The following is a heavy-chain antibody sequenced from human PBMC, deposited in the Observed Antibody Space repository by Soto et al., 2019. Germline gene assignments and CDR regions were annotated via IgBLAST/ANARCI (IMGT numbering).Heavy chain of an antibody. J-gene: IGHJ4*02. CDR1: GFSFSCCA. V-gene: IGHV3-30-3*01. CDR2: ISYDGSNK. Sequence: QVQLVESGGGVVQPGRSLRLSCAASGFSFSCCAMHWVRQAPGKGLEWVAVISYDGSNKYYEDSVKGRFTISRDDSENTVSVQMNSLRTEDTAVYYCARATSGVGLDYWGQGTLVTVSS. CDR3: ARATSGVGLDY. D-gene: IGHD3-3*01.